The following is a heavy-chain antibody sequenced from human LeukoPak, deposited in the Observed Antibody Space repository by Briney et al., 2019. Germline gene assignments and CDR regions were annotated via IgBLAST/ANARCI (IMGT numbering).Heavy chain of an antibody. CDR3: TRGPYCSAGICYFIY. V-gene: IGHV3-15*01. CDR2: IKNKADGETT. J-gene: IGHJ4*02. CDR1: GFRFSNAW. D-gene: IGHD2-15*01. Sequence: GGSLRLSCAASGFRFSNAWMRWVRQAPGKGLEWVGRIKNKADGETTDYVAPVKGRFIISRDDSKDTLYLQMNSRKSEDTAVYYCTRGPYCSAGICYFIYWGQGILVTVSS.